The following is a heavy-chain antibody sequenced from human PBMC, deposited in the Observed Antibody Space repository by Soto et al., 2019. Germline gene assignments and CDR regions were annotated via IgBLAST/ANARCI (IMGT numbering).Heavy chain of an antibody. CDR1: GGTFSSYA. D-gene: IGHD3-22*01. Sequence: ASVKVSCKASGGTFSSYAISWVRQAPGQGLEWMGGIIPIFGTANYAQKFQGRVTITADESTSTAYMELSSVTAADTAVYYCARDRHYYDSTKYYYGMDVWGQGTTVTVSS. J-gene: IGHJ6*02. V-gene: IGHV1-69*13. CDR3: ARDRHYYDSTKYYYGMDV. CDR2: IIPIFGTA.